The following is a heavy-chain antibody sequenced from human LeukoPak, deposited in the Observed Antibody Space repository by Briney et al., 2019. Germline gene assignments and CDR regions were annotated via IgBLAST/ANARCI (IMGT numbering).Heavy chain of an antibody. Sequence: PSETLSLTCAVYGGSFTDYYWRWIRHLPGKGLEWIGEIHHRAGANYNPSLWGRVTISADTPKNQFSLHLTSVTAADTATFYCARGPVRDDGLTGISYYFGLDVWGHGTTVTVFS. D-gene: IGHD2-21*02. V-gene: IGHV4-34*01. CDR3: ARGPVRDDGLTGISYYFGLDV. CDR2: IHHRAGA. J-gene: IGHJ6*02. CDR1: GGSFTDYY.